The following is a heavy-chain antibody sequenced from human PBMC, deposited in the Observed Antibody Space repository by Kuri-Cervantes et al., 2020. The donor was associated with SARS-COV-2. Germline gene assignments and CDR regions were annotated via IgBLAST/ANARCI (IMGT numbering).Heavy chain of an antibody. D-gene: IGHD6-13*01. CDR3: AKSMSIAAPASDY. J-gene: IGHJ4*02. CDR1: GFTFSSYA. Sequence: GESLKISCAASGFTFSSYAVRWVRQAPGKGLEWVSTISNSGGSTYYADSVKGRFTISRDNSKNTLYLQMNSLRADDTAVYYCAKSMSIAAPASDYWGQGTLVTVSS. CDR2: ISNSGGST. V-gene: IGHV3-23*01.